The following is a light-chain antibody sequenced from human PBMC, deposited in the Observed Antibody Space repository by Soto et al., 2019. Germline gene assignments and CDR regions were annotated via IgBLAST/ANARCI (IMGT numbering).Light chain of an antibody. CDR2: DNN. CDR3: GTWDSDLNAVV. CDR1: RSNIGNNY. J-gene: IGLJ2*01. V-gene: IGLV1-51*01. Sequence: QSVLTQPPSVSAAPGQKVTISCSGSRSNIGNNYVSWYQHLPRTAPKLLIFDNNQRPSGIPDRFSGSKSGTSATLGITGLQTGDEAGYFCGTWDSDLNAVVFGGGTKLTVL.